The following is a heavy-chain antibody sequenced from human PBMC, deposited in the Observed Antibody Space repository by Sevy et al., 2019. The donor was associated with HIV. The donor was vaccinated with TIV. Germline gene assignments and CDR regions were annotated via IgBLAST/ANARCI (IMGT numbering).Heavy chain of an antibody. Sequence: ASVKVSCKASGYTFTSYGISWVRQAPGQGLEWMGWISAYNGNANYAQKLQDRVTMTTDTSTSTAYMELRSLRSDDTAVYYCARAPYYYDSSGYYWGAYWGQGTLVTVSS. D-gene: IGHD3-22*01. J-gene: IGHJ4*02. CDR3: ARAPYYYDSSGYYWGAY. V-gene: IGHV1-18*04. CDR2: ISAYNGNA. CDR1: GYTFTSYG.